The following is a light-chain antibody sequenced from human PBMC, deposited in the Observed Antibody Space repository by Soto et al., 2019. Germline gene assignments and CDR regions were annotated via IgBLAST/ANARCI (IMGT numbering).Light chain of an antibody. CDR2: KVS. CDR3: SSYTTGSLVV. Sequence: QSALTQAASVSGSPGQSITISCTGTSSDVGAYDYVTWYQQHPGKAPKVMIYKVSNRPSGVSNRFSGSKSGNTASLTISGLQAEDEAVYYCSSYTTGSLVVFGGGTKLTVL. CDR1: SSDVGAYDY. V-gene: IGLV2-14*01. J-gene: IGLJ2*01.